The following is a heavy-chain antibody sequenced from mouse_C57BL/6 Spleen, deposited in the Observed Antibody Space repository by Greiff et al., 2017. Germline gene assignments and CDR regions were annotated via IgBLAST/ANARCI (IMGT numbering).Heavy chain of an antibody. Sequence: VQLKESGGGLVQPGGSLKLSCAASGFTFSDYGMAWVRQAPRKGPEWVAFISNLAYSIYYADTVTGRFTISRENAKNTLYLEMSSLRSEDTAMYYCARSYYGSILYWYFDVWGTGTTVTVSS. CDR2: ISNLAYSI. D-gene: IGHD1-1*01. V-gene: IGHV5-15*01. CDR3: ARSYYGSILYWYFDV. J-gene: IGHJ1*03. CDR1: GFTFSDYG.